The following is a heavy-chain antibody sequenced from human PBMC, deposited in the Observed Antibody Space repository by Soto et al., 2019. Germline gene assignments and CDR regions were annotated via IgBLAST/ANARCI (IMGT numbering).Heavy chain of an antibody. Sequence: QVQLVESGGGVVQPGRSLRLSCAASGFTFSSYGMHWVRQAPGKGLEWVAVIWYDGSNKYYADSVKGRFTISRDNSKNTLYLQMNSLRAEDTAVYYCATGLGYCSGGSCYSAPYYFDYWGQGTLVTVSS. J-gene: IGHJ4*02. V-gene: IGHV3-33*01. CDR1: GFTFSSYG. CDR3: ATGLGYCSGGSCYSAPYYFDY. CDR2: IWYDGSNK. D-gene: IGHD2-15*01.